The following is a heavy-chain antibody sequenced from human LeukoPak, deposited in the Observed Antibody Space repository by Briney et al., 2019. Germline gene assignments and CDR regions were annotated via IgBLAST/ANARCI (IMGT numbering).Heavy chain of an antibody. D-gene: IGHD3-22*01. CDR2: ISYDGSNK. CDR3: AKGASGYDFDY. J-gene: IGHJ4*02. CDR1: GFTLSSYG. Sequence: PGRSLRLSCAASGFTLSSYGMHWVRQAPGKGLEWVAVISYDGSNKYYADSVKGRFTISRDNSKNTLYLQMNSLRAEDTAVYYCAKGASGYDFDYWGQGTLVTVSS. V-gene: IGHV3-30*18.